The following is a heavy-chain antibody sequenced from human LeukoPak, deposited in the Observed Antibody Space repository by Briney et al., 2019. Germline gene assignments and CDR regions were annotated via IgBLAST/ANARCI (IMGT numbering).Heavy chain of an antibody. CDR1: GGSISSYY. V-gene: IGHV4-59*01. Sequence: PSETLSLTCTVSGGSISSYYWSWIRQPPGKGLEWIGYIYYSGSTNYNPSLKSRVTISVDTSKNQFSLKLSSVTAADTAVYYCARGDGRDGHTYMDVWGKGTTVTVSS. J-gene: IGHJ6*03. CDR2: IYYSGST. CDR3: ARGDGRDGHTYMDV. D-gene: IGHD5-24*01.